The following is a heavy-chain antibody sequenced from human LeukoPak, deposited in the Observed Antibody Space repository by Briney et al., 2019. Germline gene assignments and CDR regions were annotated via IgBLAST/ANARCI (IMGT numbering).Heavy chain of an antibody. Sequence: GGSLRLSCAASGFTFSSYAMSWDRQAPGKGLEWVGRIKSKTDGGTTDYAAPAKGRFTISRDDSKNTLYLQMNSLKTEDTAVYYCTTDISSSWYYPTSFDYWGQGTLVTVSS. D-gene: IGHD6-13*01. CDR1: GFTFSSYA. CDR3: TTDISSSWYYPTSFDY. J-gene: IGHJ4*02. CDR2: IKSKTDGGTT. V-gene: IGHV3-15*01.